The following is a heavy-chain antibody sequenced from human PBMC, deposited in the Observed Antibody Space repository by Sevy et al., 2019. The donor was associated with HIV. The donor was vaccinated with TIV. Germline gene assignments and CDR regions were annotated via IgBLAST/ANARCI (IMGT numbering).Heavy chain of an antibody. J-gene: IGHJ4*02. CDR2: INHSGST. CDR3: ARVRIAARPPDY. V-gene: IGHV4-34*01. CDR1: GGSFSGYY. Sequence: SETLSLTCAVYGGSFSGYYWSWIRQPPGKGLEWIGEINHSGSTNYNPSLKSRVTISVDTSKNQFSLKLSSVTAADTAVYYCARVRIAARPPDYWGQGTLVTDSS. D-gene: IGHD6-6*01.